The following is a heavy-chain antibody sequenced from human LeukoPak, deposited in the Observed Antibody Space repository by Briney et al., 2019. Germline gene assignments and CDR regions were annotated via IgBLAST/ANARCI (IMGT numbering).Heavy chain of an antibody. CDR3: ARARSFDFEYCVLDFSAEEVCDAFDI. V-gene: IGHV1-69*13. J-gene: IGHJ3*02. CDR2: IIPIFGTA. D-gene: IGHD2/OR15-2a*01. CDR1: GGTFSSYA. Sequence: SVKVSCKASGGTFSSYAISWVRQAPGQGLEWMGGIIPIFGTANYAQKFQGRVTITADGSTSTAYMELSSLRSEDTAVYYCARARSFDFEYCVLDFSAEEVCDAFDIWGQGTMVTVSS.